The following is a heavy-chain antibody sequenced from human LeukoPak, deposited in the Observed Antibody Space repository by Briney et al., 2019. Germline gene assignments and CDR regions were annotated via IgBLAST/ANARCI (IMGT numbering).Heavy chain of an antibody. J-gene: IGHJ4*02. V-gene: IGHV1-18*01. CDR1: GYSFTSYG. CDR3: ARGFTYYYDSSGYPILGY. D-gene: IGHD3-22*01. Sequence: ASVKVSCKASGYSFTSYGITWVRQAPGQGLEWMGWISAYSGNTNYAQKLQDRVTMTTDTPTSTAYMELRSLRSDDTAVYYCARGFTYYYDSSGYPILGYWGQGTLVTVSS. CDR2: ISAYSGNT.